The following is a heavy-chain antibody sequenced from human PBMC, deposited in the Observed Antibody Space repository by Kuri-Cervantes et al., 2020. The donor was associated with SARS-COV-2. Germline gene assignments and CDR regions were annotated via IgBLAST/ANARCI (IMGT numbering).Heavy chain of an antibody. Sequence: ASVKVSCKTSGCTFTNYAMNWVRQAPGQGLEWLGWVDTNTFIATYAQGFTGRFVFSLDTSVSTAYLQISSLKAGDTAVYYCAREGRQSYYYDSSGYPHWGQGTLVTVSS. CDR2: VDTNTFIA. V-gene: IGHV7-4-1*02. CDR3: AREGRQSYYYDSSGYPH. D-gene: IGHD3-22*01. CDR1: GCTFTNYA. J-gene: IGHJ4*02.